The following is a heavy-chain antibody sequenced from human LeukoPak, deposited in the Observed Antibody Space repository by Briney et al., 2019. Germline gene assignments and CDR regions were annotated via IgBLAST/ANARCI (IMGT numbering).Heavy chain of an antibody. CDR2: IIPIFGTA. J-gene: IGHJ5*02. V-gene: IGHV1-69*13. CDR3: ARDGVPAAVSCPGRFDP. Sequence: EASVKVSCKASGGTFSSYAISWVRQAPGQGLEWMGGIIPIFGTANYAQKFQGRVTITADESTSTAYMELSSLRSEDTAVYYCARDGVPAAVSCPGRFDPWGQGTLVTVSS. CDR1: GGTFSSYA. D-gene: IGHD2-2*01.